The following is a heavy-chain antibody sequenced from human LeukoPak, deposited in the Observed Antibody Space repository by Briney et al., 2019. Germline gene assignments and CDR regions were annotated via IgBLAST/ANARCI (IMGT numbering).Heavy chain of an antibody. CDR1: GYTFTTYG. D-gene: IGHD6-13*01. Sequence: GASVKVSCEASGYTFTTYGISWVRQAPGQGLEWMAWISAYNGNTNYAQNLQGRVTMTTDTSTSTAYMELRSLRSDDTAVYYCARGGQQLVWFDSWGQGTLVTVSS. V-gene: IGHV1-18*01. CDR3: ARGGQQLVWFDS. CDR2: ISAYNGNT. J-gene: IGHJ5*01.